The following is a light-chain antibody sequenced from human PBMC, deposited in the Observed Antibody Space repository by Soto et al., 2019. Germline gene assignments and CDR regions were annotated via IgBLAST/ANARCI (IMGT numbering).Light chain of an antibody. J-gene: IGKJ1*01. V-gene: IGKV3-20*01. CDR1: ESVSSSY. CDR3: QQYGSSPQT. CDR2: GAS. Sequence: PGESATLSCRASESVSSSYLAWYQQKPGQAPRLLIFGASSRATGIPDRFSGRGSGTDFALTISRLEPEDFAVYYCQQYGSSPQTFGQGTKVDI.